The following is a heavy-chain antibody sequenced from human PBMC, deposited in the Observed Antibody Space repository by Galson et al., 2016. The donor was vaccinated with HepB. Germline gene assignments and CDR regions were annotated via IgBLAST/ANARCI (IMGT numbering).Heavy chain of an antibody. D-gene: IGHD7-27*01. V-gene: IGHV3-23*01. J-gene: IGHJ2*01. CDR3: AKDLGPGDRYFDL. CDR1: GYMLSELF. Sequence: SCKVSGYMLSELFIHWVRQAPGKGLEWVSAISDSGSSTYSADSVKGRFTISRDNSKNTLYLQMNSLRAEDTAVYHCAKDLGPGDRYFDLWGRGTLVTVSS. CDR2: ISDSGSST.